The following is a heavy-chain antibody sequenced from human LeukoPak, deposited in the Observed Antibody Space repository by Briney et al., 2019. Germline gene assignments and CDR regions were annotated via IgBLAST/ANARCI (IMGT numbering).Heavy chain of an antibody. CDR2: IYYSGST. J-gene: IGHJ4*02. Sequence: SETLSFTCTVSGGSISSYYWSWIRQPPGKGLEWIGYIYYSGSTNYNPSLKSRVTISVDTSKNQFSLKLSSVTAADTAVYYCARDLGNWGAFDYWGQGTLVTVSS. CDR3: ARDLGNWGAFDY. D-gene: IGHD7-27*01. CDR1: GGSISSYY. V-gene: IGHV4-59*01.